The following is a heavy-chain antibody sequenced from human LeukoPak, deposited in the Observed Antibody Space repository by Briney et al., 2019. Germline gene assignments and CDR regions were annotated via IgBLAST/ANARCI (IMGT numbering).Heavy chain of an antibody. D-gene: IGHD3-10*01. Sequence: GGSLRLSCAASGFTFSSYAMSWVRQAPGKGLEWVSAISGSGGSTYYADSVKGRFTISRDNSKNTLYLQMNSLRAEDTAVYYCAKDWRRDGHRGLKYWGQGTLVTVSS. V-gene: IGHV3-23*01. CDR2: ISGSGGST. CDR3: AKDWRRDGHRGLKY. J-gene: IGHJ4*02. CDR1: GFTFSSYA.